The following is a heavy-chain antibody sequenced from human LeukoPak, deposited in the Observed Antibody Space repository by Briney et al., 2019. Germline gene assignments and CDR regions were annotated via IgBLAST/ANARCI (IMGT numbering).Heavy chain of an antibody. Sequence: SVKVSCKASGGTFSSYAISWVRQAPGQGLEWMGGIIPIFGTANYAQKFQGRVTITADESTSTAYMELSSLRSEDTAVYYCAKESRNNWNDGSYYFDYWGQGTLVTVSS. V-gene: IGHV1-69*13. CDR3: AKESRNNWNDGSYYFDY. D-gene: IGHD1-1*01. CDR1: GGTFSSYA. CDR2: IIPIFGTA. J-gene: IGHJ4*02.